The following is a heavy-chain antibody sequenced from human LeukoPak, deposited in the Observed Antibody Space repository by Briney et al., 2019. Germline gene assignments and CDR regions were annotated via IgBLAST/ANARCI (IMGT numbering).Heavy chain of an antibody. CDR3: ARAYCSGGSCYSSRGMFDP. CDR2: INHSGST. J-gene: IGHJ5*02. Sequence: SETLSLTCAVYGGSFSGYYWSWIRQPPGKGLEWIGEINHSGSTNYNPSLKSRVTISLDTSKNQFSLKLSSVTAADTAVYYCARAYCSGGSCYSSRGMFDPWGQGTLVTVSS. V-gene: IGHV4-34*01. D-gene: IGHD2-15*01. CDR1: GGSFSGYY.